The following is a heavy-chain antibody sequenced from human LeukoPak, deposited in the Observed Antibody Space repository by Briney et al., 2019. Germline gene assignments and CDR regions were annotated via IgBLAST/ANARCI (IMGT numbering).Heavy chain of an antibody. D-gene: IGHD3-3*01. J-gene: IGHJ6*02. CDR3: ARALSGYHYYYYYYGMDV. Sequence: ASVKVSCKASGYTFTGYYMHWVRQAPGQGLEWMGWINPNSGGTNYAQKFQGWVTMTRDTSISTAYMELSRLRSDDTAVYYCARALSGYHYYYYYYGMDVWGQGTTVTVSS. CDR2: INPNSGGT. V-gene: IGHV1-2*04. CDR1: GYTFTGYY.